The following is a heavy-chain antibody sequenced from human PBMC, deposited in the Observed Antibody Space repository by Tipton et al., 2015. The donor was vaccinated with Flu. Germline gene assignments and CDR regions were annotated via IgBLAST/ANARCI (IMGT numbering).Heavy chain of an antibody. V-gene: IGHV4-38-2*01. CDR1: GDSIGSGYF. CDR2: VHRTGSP. Sequence: TLSLTCSVSGDSIGSGYFWCWIRQPPGKGLEWIGNVHRTGSPYYNPSLRSRVIMTVDGAKNQFSLRLTSVTATDTAVYYCVRRDYSNYVSEPKNWFDPWGPGTLVTVSS. CDR3: VRRDYSNYVSEPKNWFDP. D-gene: IGHD4-11*01. J-gene: IGHJ5*02.